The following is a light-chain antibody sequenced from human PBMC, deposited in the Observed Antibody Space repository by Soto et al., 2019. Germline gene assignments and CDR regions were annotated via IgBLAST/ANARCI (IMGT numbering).Light chain of an antibody. J-gene: IGKJ4*01. V-gene: IGKV3-11*01. Sequence: EIVLTQSPASLSLSPGERATLSCRASQAVSRNLAWYQQRAGQPPRLLIYDIFNRATGIPARFSGSGSGTDFTLTISSLEPEDFAVYYCQQRENWPLTFGGGTRVDI. CDR1: QAVSRN. CDR3: QQRENWPLT. CDR2: DIF.